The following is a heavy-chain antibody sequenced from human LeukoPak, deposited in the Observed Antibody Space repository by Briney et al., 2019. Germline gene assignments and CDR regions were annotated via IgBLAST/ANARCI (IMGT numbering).Heavy chain of an antibody. CDR2: IYTSGST. J-gene: IGHJ3*02. D-gene: IGHD7-27*01. V-gene: IGHV4-61*02. Sequence: PSETLSLTCTVSGGSISSGSYYWSWIRQPAGKGLEWIGRIYTSGSTNYNPSLKSRVTISVDTSKNQFSLKLSSVTAADTAVYYCARDRKALGHAFDIWGQGTMVTVSS. CDR3: ARDRKALGHAFDI. CDR1: GGSISSGSYY.